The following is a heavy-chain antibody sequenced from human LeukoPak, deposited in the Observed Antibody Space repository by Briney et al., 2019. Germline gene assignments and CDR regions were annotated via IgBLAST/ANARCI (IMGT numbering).Heavy chain of an antibody. CDR1: GGSISSSSYY. J-gene: IGHJ6*02. Sequence: SETLSLTCTVSGGSISSSSYYWGWIRQPPGKGLEWIGSIYYSGSTYYNPSLKSRVTISVDTSKNQFSLKLSSVTAADTAVYYCARDRGALYCSSTSCYTYYYGMDVWGQGTTVTVSS. D-gene: IGHD2-2*02. CDR3: ARDRGALYCSSTSCYTYYYGMDV. V-gene: IGHV4-39*02. CDR2: IYYSGST.